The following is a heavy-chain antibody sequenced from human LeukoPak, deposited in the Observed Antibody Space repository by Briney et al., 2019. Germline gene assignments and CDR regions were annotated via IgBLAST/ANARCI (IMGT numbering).Heavy chain of an antibody. CDR1: GGSFSTYY. J-gene: IGHJ4*02. D-gene: IGHD5-24*01. V-gene: IGHV4-34*01. Sequence: SETLSLTCAVYGGSFSTYYWSWIRQPPGQGLEWIGEINHTGSTNYNPSLKSRVTISVDTSKNQFSLRLNSVTAADTAVYYCASTSGIIEMATMNYYFDSWGRGTLVTVSS. CDR2: INHTGST. CDR3: ASTSGIIEMATMNYYFDS.